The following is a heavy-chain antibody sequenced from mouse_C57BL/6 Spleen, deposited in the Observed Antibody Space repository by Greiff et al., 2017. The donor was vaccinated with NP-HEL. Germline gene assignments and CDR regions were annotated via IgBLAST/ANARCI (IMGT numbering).Heavy chain of an antibody. CDR2: INPNYGTT. J-gene: IGHJ1*03. Sequence: EVKLVESGPELVKPGASVKISCKASGYSFTDYNMNWVKQSNGKSLEWIGVINPNYGTTSYNQKFKGKATLTVDQSSSTAYMQLNSLTSEDSAVYYCAREDYGSRDWYFDVWGTGTTVTVSS. CDR1: GYSFTDYN. CDR3: AREDYGSRDWYFDV. D-gene: IGHD1-1*01. V-gene: IGHV1-39*01.